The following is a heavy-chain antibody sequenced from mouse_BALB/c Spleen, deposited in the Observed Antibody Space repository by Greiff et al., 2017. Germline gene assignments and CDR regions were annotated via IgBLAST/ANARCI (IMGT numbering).Heavy chain of an antibody. CDR1: GYSITSDYA. CDR2: ISYSGST. J-gene: IGHJ3*01. V-gene: IGHV3-2*02. D-gene: IGHD2-12*01. Sequence: EVQLKESGPGLVKPSQSLSLTCTVTGYSITSDYAWNWIRQFPGNKLEWMGYISYSGSTSYNPSLKSRISITRDTSKNQFFLQLNSVTTEDTATYYCASYDWFAYWGQGTLVTVSA. CDR3: ASYDWFAY.